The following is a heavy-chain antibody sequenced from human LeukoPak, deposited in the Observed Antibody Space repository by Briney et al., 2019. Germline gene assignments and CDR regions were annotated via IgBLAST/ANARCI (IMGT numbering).Heavy chain of an antibody. CDR1: GFSFSAFE. D-gene: IGHD2-15*01. CDR3: ARGSGYFLDY. Sequence: GGSLRLSCAASGFSFSAFEMNWVRQAPGKGLEWISHISTGGRTIYYADSVKGRFTISRDNAKNSLYLQMNSLRAEDTGVYYCARGSGYFLDYWTQGTLVTVSS. J-gene: IGHJ4*02. CDR2: ISTGGRTI. V-gene: IGHV3-48*03.